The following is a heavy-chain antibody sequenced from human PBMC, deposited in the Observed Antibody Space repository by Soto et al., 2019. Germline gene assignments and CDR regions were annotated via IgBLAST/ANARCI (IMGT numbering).Heavy chain of an antibody. V-gene: IGHV1-8*01. CDR3: ARWPDGYSYSGMDV. CDR2: MNPNSGNT. CDR1: GYTFTSYD. Sequence: QVQLVQSGAEVKKPGASVKVSCKASGYTFTSYDINWVRQATGQGLEWMGWMNPNSGNTGYAQKFQGRVTMTRTTSISTAYMELSSLRSEDTAVYHWARWPDGYSYSGMDVWGQGTTVTVSS. J-gene: IGHJ6*02.